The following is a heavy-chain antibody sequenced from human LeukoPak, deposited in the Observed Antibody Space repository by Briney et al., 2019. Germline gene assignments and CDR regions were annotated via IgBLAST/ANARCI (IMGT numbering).Heavy chain of an antibody. CDR2: IYTSGST. D-gene: IGHD4-23*01. CDR1: GGSISSYY. Sequence: SETLSLTCTVSGGSISSYYWSWIRQPAGKGLEWIGRIYTSGSTNYNPSLKSRVTMSVDTSKNQFSLKLSSVTAADTAVYYCTRGLHYGGYYYYYYMDVWGKGTTVTVSS. J-gene: IGHJ6*03. CDR3: TRGLHYGGYYYYYYMDV. V-gene: IGHV4-4*07.